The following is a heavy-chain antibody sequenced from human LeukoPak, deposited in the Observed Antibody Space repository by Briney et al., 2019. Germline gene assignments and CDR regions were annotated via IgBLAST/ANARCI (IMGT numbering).Heavy chain of an antibody. CDR1: GFTFSSYA. CDR2: ISYDGSNK. Sequence: GGSLRLSCAASGFTFSSYAMHWVRQAPGKGLEWVAVISYDGSNKYYADSVKGRFTISRDNSKNTLYLHMNSLRAEDTAVYYCAREEPGSYLGMDVWGQGTTVTVSS. V-gene: IGHV3-30-3*01. J-gene: IGHJ6*02. CDR3: AREEPGSYLGMDV. D-gene: IGHD3-10*01.